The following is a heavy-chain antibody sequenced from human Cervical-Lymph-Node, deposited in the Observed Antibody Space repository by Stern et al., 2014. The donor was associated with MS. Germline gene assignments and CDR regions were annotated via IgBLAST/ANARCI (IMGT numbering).Heavy chain of an antibody. CDR1: GYTFTSYW. V-gene: IGHV5-51*01. J-gene: IGHJ4*02. Sequence: EDQLVESGPEVKRPGESLKISCQASGYTFTSYWIGWVRQMPGKGLEWIAIIFPGGFDIRYSPSFQGQVPISADKSSSTAYLQWNNLKASDTAIYYCARQRYFDYWGQGTLVTVSS. CDR3: ARQRYFDY. CDR2: IFPGGFDI.